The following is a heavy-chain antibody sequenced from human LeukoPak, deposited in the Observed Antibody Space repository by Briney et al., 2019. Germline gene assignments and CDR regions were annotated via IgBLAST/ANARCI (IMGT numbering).Heavy chain of an antibody. V-gene: IGHV3-30*18. Sequence: PGGSLRLSCAASGFTFSSYGMHWVRQAPGKGLEWVAVISYDGSNKYYADSVKGRFTISRDNSKNTLYLQMNSLRAEDTAVYYCAKDPGGDCGGDCSPANEYYYYYGMDVWGQGTTVTVSS. D-gene: IGHD2-21*02. CDR2: ISYDGSNK. J-gene: IGHJ6*02. CDR1: GFTFSSYG. CDR3: AKDPGGDCGGDCSPANEYYYYYGMDV.